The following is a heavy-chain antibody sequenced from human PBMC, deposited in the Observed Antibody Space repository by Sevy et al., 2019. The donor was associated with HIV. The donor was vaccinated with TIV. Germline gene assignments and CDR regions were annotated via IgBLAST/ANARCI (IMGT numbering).Heavy chain of an antibody. Sequence: SETLSLTCAVYGGSCSGYYWNWIRQTPGKGLEWIGEINHSGSTNYNPSLKSRVTISVDTSKNQFSLRLNSVTAADTAVYYCARAPPVVVVPGAPSWFDPWGQGTLVTVSS. CDR3: ARAPPVVVVPGAPSWFDP. CDR1: GGSCSGYY. CDR2: INHSGST. V-gene: IGHV4-34*01. D-gene: IGHD2-2*01. J-gene: IGHJ5*02.